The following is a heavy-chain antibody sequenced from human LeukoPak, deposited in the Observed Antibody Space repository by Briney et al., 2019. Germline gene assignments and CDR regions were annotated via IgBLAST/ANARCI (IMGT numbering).Heavy chain of an antibody. J-gene: IGHJ4*02. CDR3: ARDPEADTAMVGLDY. Sequence: PSETLSLTCTVSGGSISSSSYYWGWIRQRPGKGLEWIGSIYYSGSTYYNPSLKSRVTISVGTSKNQFSLKLSSVTAADTAVYYCARDPEADTAMVGLDYWGQGTLVTVSS. CDR2: IYYSGST. CDR1: GGSISSSSYY. D-gene: IGHD5-18*01. V-gene: IGHV4-39*07.